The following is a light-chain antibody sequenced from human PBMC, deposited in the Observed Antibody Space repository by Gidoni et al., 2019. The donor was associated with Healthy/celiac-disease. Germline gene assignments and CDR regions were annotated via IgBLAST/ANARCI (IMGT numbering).Light chain of an antibody. CDR1: QSVSSSY. V-gene: IGKV3-20*01. CDR3: QQYGSSPLT. CDR2: GES. Sequence: IVLTQSPGTLSLSPGERATLSCRASQSVSSSYLAWYQQKPGQAPRLLIYGESSRATGIPDRFSGSGSGTDFTLTISRLEPEDCAVYYCQQYGSSPLTCGGGTKVEIK. J-gene: IGKJ4*01.